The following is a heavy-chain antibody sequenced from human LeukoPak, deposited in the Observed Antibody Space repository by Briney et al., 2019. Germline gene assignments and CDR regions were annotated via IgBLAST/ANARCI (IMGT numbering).Heavy chain of an antibody. J-gene: IGHJ4*02. CDR3: AKSTSSTASCYSGLDY. D-gene: IGHD2-15*01. CDR2: VNSNGRST. CDR1: GFTFSSYW. Sequence: GGSLRLSCAASGFTFSSYWMHWVRQVPGKGLVWVSRVNSNGRSTSYADSVKGRFAISRDNSKNTLYLQMNSLRAEDAAIYYCAKSTSSTASCYSGLDYWGQGTLVTVSS. V-gene: IGHV3-74*01.